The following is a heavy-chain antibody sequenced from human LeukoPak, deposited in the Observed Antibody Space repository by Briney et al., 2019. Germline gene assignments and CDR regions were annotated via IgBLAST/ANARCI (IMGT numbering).Heavy chain of an antibody. J-gene: IGHJ4*02. Sequence: GGSLRLSCAASGFTFSSYGMHWVRQAPGKGLEWVAFIRYDGSNKYYADSVKGRFTISRDNSKNTLYLHMSSLRVDDTAVYYCVKEGGLMIRRYYDYWGQGTLVTVSS. CDR2: IRYDGSNK. CDR3: VKEGGLMIRRYYDY. CDR1: GFTFSSYG. D-gene: IGHD3-16*01. V-gene: IGHV3-30*02.